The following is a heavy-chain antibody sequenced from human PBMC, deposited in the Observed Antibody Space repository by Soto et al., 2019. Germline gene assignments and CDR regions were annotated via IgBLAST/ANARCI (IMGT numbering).Heavy chain of an antibody. D-gene: IGHD4-17*01. J-gene: IGHJ6*03. CDR3: ARSPYGDYYYYYYMDV. CDR2: IWYDGSNK. CDR1: GFTFSSYG. V-gene: IGHV3-33*01. Sequence: QVQLVESGGGVVQPGRSLRLSCAASGFTFSSYGMHWVRQAPGKGLEWVAVIWYDGSNKYYADSVKGRFTISRDNSKNTLYLQMNSLRAEDTAVYYCARSPYGDYYYYYYMDVWGKGNTVTVSS.